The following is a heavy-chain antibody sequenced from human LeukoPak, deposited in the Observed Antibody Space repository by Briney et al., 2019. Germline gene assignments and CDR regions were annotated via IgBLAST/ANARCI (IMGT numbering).Heavy chain of an antibody. V-gene: IGHV4-39*01. J-gene: IGHJ4*02. D-gene: IGHD3-10*01. CDR3: ARTRYYYNSRSYGAPYYFDY. CDR1: GGSISSNSYY. CDR2: IYYSGST. Sequence: SETLSLTCAVSGGSISSNSYYWVWIRKPPGKRLEWIGSIYYSGSTYYNPSLKGRVTISVDTSKNQFSLKLSSVTAADTAVYYCARTRYYYNSRSYGAPYYFDYWGQGTLVTVSS.